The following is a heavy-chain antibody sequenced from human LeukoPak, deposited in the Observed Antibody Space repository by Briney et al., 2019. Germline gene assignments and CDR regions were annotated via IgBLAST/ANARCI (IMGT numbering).Heavy chain of an antibody. CDR1: GFTFDDYA. CDR3: AKVAVPRDSSGLLNYFDY. CDR2: ISWNSGSI. J-gene: IGHJ4*02. D-gene: IGHD3-22*01. Sequence: PGRSLRLSCAASGFTFDDYAMHWVRQAPRKGLGWVSGISWNSGSIGYADSVKGRFTISRDNAKNSLYLQMNSLRAEDTALYYCAKVAVPRDSSGLLNYFDYWGQGILVTVSS. V-gene: IGHV3-9*01.